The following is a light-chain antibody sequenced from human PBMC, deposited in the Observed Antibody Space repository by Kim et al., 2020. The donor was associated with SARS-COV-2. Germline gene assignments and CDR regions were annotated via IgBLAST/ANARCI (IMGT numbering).Light chain of an antibody. V-gene: IGLV1-40*01. Sequence: PGQVVTISCTGGSSNIGAGYDVHWYQQLPGTAPKLLIYGNSNRPSGVPDRFSGSKSGTSASLAITGLQAEDEADYYCQSYDSSLSVFGGGTQLTVL. J-gene: IGLJ2*01. CDR3: QSYDSSLSV. CDR2: GNS. CDR1: SSNIGAGYD.